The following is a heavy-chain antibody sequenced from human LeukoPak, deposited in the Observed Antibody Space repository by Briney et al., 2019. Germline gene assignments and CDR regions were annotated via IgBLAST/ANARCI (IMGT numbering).Heavy chain of an antibody. CDR2: TSAYNGNT. V-gene: IGHV1-18*01. CDR1: GYTFTSYG. J-gene: IGHJ3*02. CDR3: ARVEWELPLDAFDI. D-gene: IGHD1-26*01. Sequence: ASVKVSCKASGYTFTSYGISWVRQAPGQGLEWMGWTSAYNGNTNYAQKLQGRVTMTTDTSTSTAYMELRSLRSDDTAVYYCARVEWELPLDAFDIWGQGTMVTVSS.